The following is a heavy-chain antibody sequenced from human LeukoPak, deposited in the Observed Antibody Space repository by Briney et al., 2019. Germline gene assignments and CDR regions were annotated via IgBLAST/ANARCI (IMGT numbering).Heavy chain of an antibody. CDR3: ARGGGRDWFDR. D-gene: IGHD2-15*01. CDR2: IYYSGST. V-gene: IGHV4-59*01. CDR1: GLSISSYY. J-gene: IGHJ5*02. Sequence: SETLSLTGTVSGLSISSYYWSWIRQPPGKGLEWIGYIYYSGSTNYNPSLKSRVTISVDTSKNQFSLKLSSVTAADTAVYYCARGGGRDWFDRWGQGTLVTVSS.